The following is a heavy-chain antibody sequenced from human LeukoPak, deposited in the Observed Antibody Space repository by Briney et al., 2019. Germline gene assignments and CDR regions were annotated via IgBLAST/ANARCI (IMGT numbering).Heavy chain of an antibody. Sequence: GGSLRLSCAASGFTVSSNYMSWVRQAPGKGLEWISVIYSGGSTYYADSVKGRFTISRDNSKNTLYLQMNSLRAEDTAVYYCARDPGDGYNDAFDIWGQGTMVTVSS. CDR3: ARDPGDGYNDAFDI. V-gene: IGHV3-66*01. D-gene: IGHD5-12*01. CDR1: GFTVSSNY. J-gene: IGHJ3*02. CDR2: IYSGGST.